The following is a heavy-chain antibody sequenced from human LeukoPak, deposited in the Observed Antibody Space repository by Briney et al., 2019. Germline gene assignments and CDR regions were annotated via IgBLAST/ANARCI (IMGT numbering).Heavy chain of an antibody. CDR2: IYPGDSDT. D-gene: IGHD3-22*01. J-gene: IGHJ6*03. V-gene: IGHV5-51*01. Sequence: GESLKISRKGSGYSFTSYWIGWVRQMPGKGLEWMGIIYPGDSDTSYSPSFQGQLTISTDKSISTAYLQWSSLKASDTAMYYCARQTEYYYDSSGYYFRYMDVWGKGTTLTVSS. CDR3: ARQTEYYYDSSGYYFRYMDV. CDR1: GYSFTSYW.